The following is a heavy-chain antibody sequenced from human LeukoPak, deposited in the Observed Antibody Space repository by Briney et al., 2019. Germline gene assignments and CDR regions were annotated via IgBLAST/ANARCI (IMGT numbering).Heavy chain of an antibody. CDR3: TRGGELMNF. D-gene: IGHD1-26*01. V-gene: IGHV4-61*02. J-gene: IGHJ4*02. Sequence: SQTLSLTCTVSGASVNSGNYYWPWIRQPAGKRLEWIGRIYTSGNANYNPSLKSRVTISIDASKNQFSLRLSSVTAADTAVYYCTRGGELMNFWGQGTLVTVSS. CDR1: GASVNSGNYY. CDR2: IYTSGNA.